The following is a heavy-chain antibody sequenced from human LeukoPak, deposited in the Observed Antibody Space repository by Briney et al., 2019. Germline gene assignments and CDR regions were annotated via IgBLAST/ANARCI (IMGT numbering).Heavy chain of an antibody. V-gene: IGHV4-39*07. Sequence: SETLSLTCTVSGVSISSGSNYWGWIRQPPGKTLEWIGSIYSSGSTHYNPSLKSRVIILIDTAKNHFSLNLSSVTAADTAVYYCARSDGYGLVGIWGQGTMVTVSS. D-gene: IGHD3-10*01. CDR3: ARSDGYGLVGI. J-gene: IGHJ3*02. CDR1: GVSISSGSNY. CDR2: IYSSGST.